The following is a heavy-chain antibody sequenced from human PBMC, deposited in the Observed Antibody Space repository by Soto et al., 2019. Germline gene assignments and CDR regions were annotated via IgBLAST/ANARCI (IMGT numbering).Heavy chain of an antibody. D-gene: IGHD2-15*01. CDR1: GFTFSSYW. CDR2: IKQDGSEK. J-gene: IGHJ4*02. Sequence: EVQLLESGGGLVQPGGSLRLSCAASGFTFSSYWMSWVRQAPGKGLEWVANIKQDGSEKYYVDSVKGRFTISRDNAKNSLYLQMNSLRAEDTAVYYCASNRYCSGGSCYWPLDYWGQGTLVTVSS. V-gene: IGHV3-7*01. CDR3: ASNRYCSGGSCYWPLDY.